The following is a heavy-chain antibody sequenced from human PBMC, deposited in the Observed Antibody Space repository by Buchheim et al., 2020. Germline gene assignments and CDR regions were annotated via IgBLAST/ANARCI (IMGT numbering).Heavy chain of an antibody. CDR2: IYYTGSS. Sequence: QVQLQESGPGLVKPSETLSLTCTVSGGSIRSYYWSWIRQSPGKGLEWIGYIYYTGSSNYNPSFKSRVTMSVDTSKNQFSLRLSSLTAADTSVYYCAGHRTYTDWYFDLWGRGTL. D-gene: IGHD4-11*01. J-gene: IGHJ2*01. V-gene: IGHV4-59*08. CDR1: GGSIRSYY. CDR3: AGHRTYTDWYFDL.